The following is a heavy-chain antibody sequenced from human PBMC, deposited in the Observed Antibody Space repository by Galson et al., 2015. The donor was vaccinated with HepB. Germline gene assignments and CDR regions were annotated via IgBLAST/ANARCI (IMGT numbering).Heavy chain of an antibody. CDR3: AGASMSTGGAFNL. D-gene: IGHD2-8*02. V-gene: IGHV4-30-4*07. CDR1: GASISSGIYS. CDR2: VYYSGST. J-gene: IGHJ3*01. Sequence: TLSLTCDVSGASISSGIYSWNWVRQPPGKGLEWIGYVYYSGSTYYSPSLKSRVSISVDTSKNQFSLRLSSVTAADTAVYYCAGASMSTGGAFNLWGQGTLVTVSS.